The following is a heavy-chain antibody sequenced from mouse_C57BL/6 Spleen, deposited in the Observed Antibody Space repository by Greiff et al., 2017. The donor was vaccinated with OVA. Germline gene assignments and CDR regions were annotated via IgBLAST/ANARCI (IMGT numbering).Heavy chain of an antibody. Sequence: EVQLQESGTVLARPGASVKMSCKTSGYTFTSYWMHWVKQRPGQGLEWIGAIYPGNSDTSYNQKFKGKAKLTAVTSASTAYMELSSLTNEDSAVYYCTKNYDYDDWYFDVWGTGTTVTVSS. CDR3: TKNYDYDDWYFDV. CDR2: IYPGNSDT. J-gene: IGHJ1*03. D-gene: IGHD2-4*01. CDR1: GYTFTSYW. V-gene: IGHV1-5*01.